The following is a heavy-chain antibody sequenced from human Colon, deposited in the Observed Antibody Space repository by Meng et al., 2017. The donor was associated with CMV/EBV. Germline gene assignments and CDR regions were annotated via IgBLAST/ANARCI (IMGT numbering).Heavy chain of an antibody. CDR2: INPNSGGT. CDR3: ARVGGYCSSTSCYGY. D-gene: IGHD2-2*01. V-gene: IGHV1-2*02. J-gene: IGHJ4*02. CDR1: GYTFTGYY. Sequence: ASVKVSCKASGYTFTGYYMHWVRQAPGQGLEWMGWINPNSGGTNYAQKFQGRVTMTRDTSISTAYMELSRLRSDDTAVYYCARVGGYCSSTSCYGYWGQGTLVTVSS.